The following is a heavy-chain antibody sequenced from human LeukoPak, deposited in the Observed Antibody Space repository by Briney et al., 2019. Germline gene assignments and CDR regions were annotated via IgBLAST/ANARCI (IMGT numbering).Heavy chain of an antibody. V-gene: IGHV3-23*01. J-gene: IGHJ4*02. Sequence: PGGFLRLSCAGPGFTLWSFALGRVRQAPGKGLEGGSAFSGSGGSTYYADSVKGRFTISRDNSKNTLYLQMNSLRAEDTAVYYCAKDGGTAAGTWYFDYWGQGTLVTVSS. CDR3: AKDGGTAAGTWYFDY. CDR2: FSGSGGST. CDR1: GFTLWSFA. D-gene: IGHD6-13*01.